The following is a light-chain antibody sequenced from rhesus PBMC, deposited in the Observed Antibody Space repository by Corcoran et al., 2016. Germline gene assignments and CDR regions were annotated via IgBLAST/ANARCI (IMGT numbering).Light chain of an antibody. CDR1: QKNDSN. J-gene: IGKJ3*01. Sequence: DIQMTQSPSALSASVGDRVTIACRASQKNDSNLAWYQQKPGKAPKLLIYAASSLQTGIPSRFSGTGTGTDFTLPLSSLQPEDSAAYYCQHYYSNPLTFGPGTKLAIK. CDR3: QHYYSNPLT. CDR2: AAS. V-gene: IGKV1S12*01.